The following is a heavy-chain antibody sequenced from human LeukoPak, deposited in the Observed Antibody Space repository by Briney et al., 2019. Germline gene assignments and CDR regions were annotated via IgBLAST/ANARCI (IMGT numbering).Heavy chain of an antibody. Sequence: PGGSLRLSCAASGFTFSRYTMNWVRQAPGKGLEWVSSISTSSSYIYYADAVKGRFTISRDNSKNTLFLQMNSLRAEDTAVYYCAKRRYDDSTGYYYFDYWGQGTLVTVSS. D-gene: IGHD3-22*01. CDR3: AKRRYDDSTGYYYFDY. J-gene: IGHJ4*02. V-gene: IGHV3-21*04. CDR1: GFTFSRYT. CDR2: ISTSSSYI.